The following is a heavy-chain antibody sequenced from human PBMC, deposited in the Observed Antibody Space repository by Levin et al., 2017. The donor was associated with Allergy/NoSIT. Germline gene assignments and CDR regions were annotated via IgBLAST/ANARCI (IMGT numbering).Heavy chain of an antibody. V-gene: IGHV3-33*01. D-gene: IGHD6-19*01. Sequence: PGGSLRLSCAPSGFTFSSYGMHWVRQAPGKGLEWVAVIWYDGSNKYYVDSVKGRFTISRDNFKNTLYLQMNSLRAEDTAVYYCARDGGWYQFDYWGQGTLVTVSS. J-gene: IGHJ4*02. CDR1: GFTFSSYG. CDR2: IWYDGSNK. CDR3: ARDGGWYQFDY.